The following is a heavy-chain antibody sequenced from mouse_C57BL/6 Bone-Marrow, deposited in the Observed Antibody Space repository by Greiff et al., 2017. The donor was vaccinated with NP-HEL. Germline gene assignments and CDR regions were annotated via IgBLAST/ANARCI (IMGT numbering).Heavy chain of an antibody. CDR1: GYTFTDYY. CDR2: LYPGSGNT. CDR3: ARAFYYGNYDY. D-gene: IGHD2-1*01. V-gene: IGHV1-76*01. J-gene: IGHJ2*01. Sequence: VQLQQSGAELVRPGASVKLSCKASGYTFTDYYINWVKQRPGQGLEWIARLYPGSGNTYYNEKFKGKATLTADKASSTAYMQLSSLTSEDSAVYFCARAFYYGNYDYWGQGTTLTVSS.